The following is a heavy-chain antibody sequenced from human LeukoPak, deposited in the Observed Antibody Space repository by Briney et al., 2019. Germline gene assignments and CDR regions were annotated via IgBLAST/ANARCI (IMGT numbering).Heavy chain of an antibody. Sequence: SVKVSCKASGGTFSSYTISWVRQAPGQGLEWMGRIIPILGIANYAQKFQGRVTITRNTSISTAYMELSSLRSEDTAVYYCARGVQYYYDSSGWRPFDLWGQGTMVTVSS. CDR2: IIPILGIA. V-gene: IGHV1-69*02. CDR3: ARGVQYYYDSSGWRPFDL. J-gene: IGHJ3*01. CDR1: GGTFSSYT. D-gene: IGHD3-22*01.